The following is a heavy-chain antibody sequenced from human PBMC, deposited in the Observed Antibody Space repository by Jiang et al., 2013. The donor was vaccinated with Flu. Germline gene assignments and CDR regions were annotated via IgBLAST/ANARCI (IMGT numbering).Heavy chain of an antibody. Sequence: GAEVKKPGASVKVSCKASGYTFTGYYMHWVRQAPGQGLEWMGRINPNSGDTNYAQKFQDRVTMTRDTSISTAYMELSRLRSDDTAVYYCARVTEGVFDHWGQGTLVTVSS. V-gene: IGHV1-2*06. D-gene: IGHD2-8*01. CDR3: ARVTEGVFDH. CDR1: GYTFTGYY. J-gene: IGHJ4*02. CDR2: INPNSGDT.